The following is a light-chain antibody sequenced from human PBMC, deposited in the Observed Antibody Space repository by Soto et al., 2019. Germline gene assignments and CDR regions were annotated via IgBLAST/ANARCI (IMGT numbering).Light chain of an antibody. CDR2: GNS. V-gene: IGLV1-40*01. Sequence: QLVLTQPPSVSGAPGQRVTISCTGSSSNIGAGCDVHWYQQLPGTAPKLLIYGNSNRPSGVPDRFSGSKSGTSASLAITGLQAEDEADYYCQSYDSSLSGVVFGGGTKLTVL. CDR1: SSNIGAGCD. CDR3: QSYDSSLSGVV. J-gene: IGLJ2*01.